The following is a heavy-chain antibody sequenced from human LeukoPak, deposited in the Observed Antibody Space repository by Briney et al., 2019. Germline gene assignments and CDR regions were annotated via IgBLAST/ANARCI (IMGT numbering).Heavy chain of an antibody. CDR1: GFSFDDYT. CDR3: ANHYGDYYGMDV. D-gene: IGHD4-17*01. J-gene: IGHJ6*02. V-gene: IGHV3-9*01. CDR2: TSWNSGNI. Sequence: GGSLRLSCAASGFSFDDYTMHWVRQAPGKGLEWVSGTSWNSGNIGYADSVRGRFTISRDNAKNSLYLQMNSLRPEDTALHYCANHYGDYYGMDVWGQGTTVIVSS.